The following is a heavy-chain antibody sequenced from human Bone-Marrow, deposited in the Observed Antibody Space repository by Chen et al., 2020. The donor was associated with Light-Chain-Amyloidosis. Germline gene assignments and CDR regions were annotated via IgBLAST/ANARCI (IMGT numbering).Heavy chain of an antibody. V-gene: IGHV4-39*07. Sequence: QLQLQESGPRLVKSSGTLSLTCTVSGGSIMSSSNFWGWLRQAPGKGLEWIGSIYYSGNTYMNSSLRSRVAMSVDTSNNQFSLRLKSVTAADTAVYFCARVVPPNYGANFNSWGQGTLVIVSS. CDR3: ARVVPPNYGANFNS. J-gene: IGHJ4*02. CDR2: IYYSGNT. CDR1: GGSIMSSSNF. D-gene: IGHD4-17*01.